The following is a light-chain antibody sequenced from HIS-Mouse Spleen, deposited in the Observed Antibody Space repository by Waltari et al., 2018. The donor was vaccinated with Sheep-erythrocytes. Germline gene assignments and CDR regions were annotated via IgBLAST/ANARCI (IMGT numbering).Light chain of an antibody. CDR3: CSYAGSYTVV. Sequence: QSALTQPPSASGSPGQSVTISCTGTSSDVGGYNYVSWYQQHPGKAPKLMIYEVSNRPARVPDRFSGSKSGNTASLTVSGLQAEDEADYYCCSYAGSYTVVFGGGTKLTVL. CDR1: SSDVGGYNY. J-gene: IGLJ2*01. CDR2: EVS. V-gene: IGLV2-8*01.